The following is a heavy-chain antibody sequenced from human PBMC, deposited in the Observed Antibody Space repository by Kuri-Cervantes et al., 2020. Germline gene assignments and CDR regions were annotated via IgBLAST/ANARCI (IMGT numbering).Heavy chain of an antibody. J-gene: IGHJ6*02. CDR2: ISAYNGNT. CDR1: GYTFTSYG. Sequence: ASVKVSCKASGYTFTSYGISWVRQAPGQGLEWMGWISAYNGNTNYAQKFQGRVTMTRDTSISTAYMELSRLRSDDTAVYYCAGAVAGRLGYYYYGMDVWGQGTTVTVSS. D-gene: IGHD6-19*01. V-gene: IGHV1-18*01. CDR3: AGAVAGRLGYYYYGMDV.